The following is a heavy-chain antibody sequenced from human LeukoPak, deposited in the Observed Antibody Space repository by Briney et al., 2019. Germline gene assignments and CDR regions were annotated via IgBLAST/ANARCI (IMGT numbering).Heavy chain of an antibody. CDR3: ASGGQMATLDYGMDV. J-gene: IGHJ6*02. V-gene: IGHV3-66*01. Sequence: GGSLRLSCAASGFTFSSYAMSWVRQAPGKGLEWVSVIYSSDSAYYADSVKGRFTISRDNSKNTLYLQMNSLRAEDTAVYYCASGGQMATLDYGMDVWGQGTTVTVSS. CDR2: IYSSDSA. D-gene: IGHD5-24*01. CDR1: GFTFSSYA.